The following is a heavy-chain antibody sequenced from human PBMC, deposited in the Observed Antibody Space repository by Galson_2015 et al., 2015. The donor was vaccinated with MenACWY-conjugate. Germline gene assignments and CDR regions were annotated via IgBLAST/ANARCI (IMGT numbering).Heavy chain of an antibody. D-gene: IGHD4-17*01. J-gene: IGHJ6*02. CDR1: GFTFSSYA. CDR2: ISGSGGST. CDR3: AKDRSTTVTTPRSYYYYYGMDV. V-gene: IGHV3-23*01. Sequence: SLRLSCAASGFTFSSYAMSWVRQAPGKGLEWVSAISGSGGSTYYADSVKGRFTISRDNSKNTLYLQMNSLRAEDTAVYYCAKDRSTTVTTPRSYYYYYGMDVWGQGTTVTVSS.